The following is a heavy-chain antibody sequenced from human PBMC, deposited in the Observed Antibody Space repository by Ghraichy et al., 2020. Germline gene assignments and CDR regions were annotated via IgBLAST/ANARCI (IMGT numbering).Heavy chain of an antibody. D-gene: IGHD6-13*01. V-gene: IGHV4-59*01. CDR3: ARSPFAAAGMSPSHYYYYGMDV. CDR2: IFYSGST. J-gene: IGHJ6*02. CDR1: GGSFSSYY. Sequence: LSLTCTVSGGSFSSYYWSWIRQPPGKGLEWIGYIFYSGSTNYNPSLKSRVTMSLDTSKNQFSLKLSSVTAADTAVYYCARSPFAAAGMSPSHYYYYGMDVWGQGTTVTVSS.